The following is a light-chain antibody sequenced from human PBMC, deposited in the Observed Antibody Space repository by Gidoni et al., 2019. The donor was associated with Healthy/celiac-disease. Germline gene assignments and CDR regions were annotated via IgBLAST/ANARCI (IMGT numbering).Light chain of an antibody. CDR2: AAS. CDR3: QKYNSAPLIFT. V-gene: IGKV1-27*01. J-gene: IGKJ3*01. Sequence: DIQMTQSPSSLSASVGDRVTITCRASQGISNYLAWYQQKPGKVPKLLIDAASTLQSGVPSRFSGSGSGTDFTLTISSLQPEDVATYYCQKYNSAPLIFTFGPGTKVDIK. CDR1: QGISNY.